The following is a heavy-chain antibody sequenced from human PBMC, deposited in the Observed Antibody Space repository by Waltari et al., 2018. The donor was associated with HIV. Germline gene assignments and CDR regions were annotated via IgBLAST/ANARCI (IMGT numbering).Heavy chain of an antibody. J-gene: IGHJ4*02. Sequence: QVQLVQSGAEVKKPGSSVKVSCKASGGTFSSYAISWVRQAPGQGLEWRGGIRPICGTGNYAEKCQGRVTGTADESTSIVYMERSRLGSEDTAVYYCARDMGSGSSWYTGLGYWGQGTLGTVSS. CDR2: IRPICGTG. CDR1: GGTFSSYA. V-gene: IGHV1-69*01. D-gene: IGHD6-13*01. CDR3: ARDMGSGSSWYTGLGY.